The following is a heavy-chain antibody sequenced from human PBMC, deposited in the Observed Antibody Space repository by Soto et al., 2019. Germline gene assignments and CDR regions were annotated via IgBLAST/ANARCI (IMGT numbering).Heavy chain of an antibody. CDR2: IYYSGST. Sequence: PSETLSLTWTVSGGSISSSSHYWGWVRQPPGKGLEWIGSIYYSGSTYYNPSLKSRVTISVDTSKNQFSLKLGSVTAADTAVFYCSLHSYYDASSVYYWQWSQGTMVSVSS. CDR3: SLHSYYDASSVYYWQ. V-gene: IGHV4-39*01. CDR1: GGSISSSSHY. J-gene: IGHJ3*01. D-gene: IGHD3-22*01.